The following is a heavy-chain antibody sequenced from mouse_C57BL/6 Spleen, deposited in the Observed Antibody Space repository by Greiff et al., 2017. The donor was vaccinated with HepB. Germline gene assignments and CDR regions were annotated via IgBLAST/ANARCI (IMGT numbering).Heavy chain of an antibody. CDR3: ARDGYDGPWFAY. D-gene: IGHD2-2*01. Sequence: EVQLQESGPGLVKPSQSLSLTCSVPGYSITSGYYWNWIRQFPGNKLEWMGYISYDGSNNYNPSLKNRISITRDTSKNQFFLKLNSVTTEDTATYYCARDGYDGPWFAYWGQGTLVTVSA. CDR2: ISYDGSN. J-gene: IGHJ3*01. V-gene: IGHV3-6*01. CDR1: GYSITSGYY.